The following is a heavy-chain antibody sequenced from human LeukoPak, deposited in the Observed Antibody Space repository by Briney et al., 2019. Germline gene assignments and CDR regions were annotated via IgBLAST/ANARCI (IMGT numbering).Heavy chain of an antibody. V-gene: IGHV7-4-1*02. J-gene: IGHJ4*02. Sequence: ASVKVSCKASGYTFTSYAMNWVRQAPGQGLEWMGWINTNTGNPTYAQGFTGRFVFSLDTSISTAYLQISSLKAEDTAVYYCARDSRKVGGLFLQRSSFSNFLDYWGQGTLVTVSS. CDR1: GYTFTSYA. CDR3: ARDSRKVGGLFLQRSSFSNFLDY. D-gene: IGHD3-10*01. CDR2: INTNTGNP.